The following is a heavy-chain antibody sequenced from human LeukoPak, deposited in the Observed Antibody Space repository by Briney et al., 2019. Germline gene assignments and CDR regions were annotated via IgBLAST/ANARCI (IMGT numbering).Heavy chain of an antibody. Sequence: ASVKVSCKASGYTFTSYGISWVRQAPGQGLEWMGWISAYNGNTNYAQKLQGRVTMTTDTSTSTAYMELRSLRSDDTAVYYCARAWQPEVAFGGVIFPVPAHWWFDPWGQGTLVTVSS. J-gene: IGHJ5*02. V-gene: IGHV1-18*01. D-gene: IGHD3-16*02. CDR3: ARAWQPEVAFGGVIFPVPAHWWFDP. CDR1: GYTFTSYG. CDR2: ISAYNGNT.